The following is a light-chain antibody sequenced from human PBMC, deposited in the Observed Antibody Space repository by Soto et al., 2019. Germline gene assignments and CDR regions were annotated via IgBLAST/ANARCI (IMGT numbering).Light chain of an antibody. Sequence: DIVMTQSPDSLAVSLGERATINCKSSQSVLYSSNNKHYLAWYQQKPGQPPKLLIYWASTRESGVPDRFSGSGSGTDFTLTISSLQAEDVAVYYCQQYYSTPWWTFGQGTKVEIK. CDR3: QQYYSTPWWT. CDR1: QSVLYSSNNKHY. V-gene: IGKV4-1*01. CDR2: WAS. J-gene: IGKJ1*01.